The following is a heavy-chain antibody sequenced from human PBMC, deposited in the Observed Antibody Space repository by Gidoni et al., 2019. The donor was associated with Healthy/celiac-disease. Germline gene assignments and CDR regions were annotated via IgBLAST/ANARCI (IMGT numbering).Heavy chain of an antibody. V-gene: IGHV3-49*05. CDR3: TRGLVGATIYFDY. CDR2: IRSKAYGGTT. Sequence: EVQLVESGGGLVKHGRSLRLSCTASGFTSGDYAISWFRQAPGKGLEWVGFIRSKAYGGTTEYAASVKGRFTISRDDSKSIAYLQMNSLKTEDTAVYYCTRGLVGATIYFDYWGQGTLVTVSS. J-gene: IGHJ4*02. CDR1: GFTSGDYA. D-gene: IGHD1-26*01.